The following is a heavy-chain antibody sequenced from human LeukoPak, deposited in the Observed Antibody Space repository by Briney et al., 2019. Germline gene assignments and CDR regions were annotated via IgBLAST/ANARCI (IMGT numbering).Heavy chain of an antibody. V-gene: IGHV1-69*04. CDR3: ARGSGDIVATADSDY. CDR2: IIPILGIA. J-gene: IGHJ4*02. Sequence: SVKVSCKASGGTFSSYAISWVRQAPGQGLEWMGRIIPILGIANYAQKFQGRVTITADKSTSTAYMELSSLRSEDTAVYYCARGSGDIVATADSDYWGQGTLVTVSS. CDR1: GGTFSSYA. D-gene: IGHD5-12*01.